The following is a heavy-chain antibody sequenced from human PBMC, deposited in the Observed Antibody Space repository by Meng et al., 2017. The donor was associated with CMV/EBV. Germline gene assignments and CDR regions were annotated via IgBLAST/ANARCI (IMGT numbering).Heavy chain of an antibody. D-gene: IGHD3-3*01. CDR1: GFTFDDYG. V-gene: IGHV3-7*01. CDR3: WAFWSGYYAIGTGGMDV. Sequence: GESLKISCAASGFTFDDYGMSWVRQAPGKGLEWVANINQDGSEKNYVDSVKGRFTISRDNAKNSLYLQMNSLRAEDTAVYYCWAFWSGYYAIGTGGMDVWGQGTTVTVSS. J-gene: IGHJ6*02. CDR2: INQDGSEK.